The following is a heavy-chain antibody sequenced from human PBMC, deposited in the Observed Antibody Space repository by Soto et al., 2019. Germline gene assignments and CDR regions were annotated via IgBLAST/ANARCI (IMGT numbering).Heavy chain of an antibody. J-gene: IGHJ4*02. V-gene: IGHV1-3*01. CDR3: ARDLGGWPDY. D-gene: IGHD2-15*01. CDR1: GYTFTSYA. CDR2: INAGNGNT. Sequence: ASVKVSCKASGYTFTSYAMHWVRQAPGQRLEWMGWINAGNGNTKYSQKFQVRVTITKDTSATTAYMELSSLRSEDTAVYYCARDLGGWPDYWGQGTLVTSPQ.